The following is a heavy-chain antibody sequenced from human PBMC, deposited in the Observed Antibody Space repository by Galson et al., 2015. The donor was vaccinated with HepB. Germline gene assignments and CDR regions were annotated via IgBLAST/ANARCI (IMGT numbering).Heavy chain of an antibody. D-gene: IGHD6-6*01. CDR2: TWRDGSNE. CDR1: GFTFSDFG. CDR3: ARESSIAATALVH. V-gene: IGHV3-33*01. J-gene: IGHJ4*02. Sequence: SLRLSCAASGFTFSDFGMHWVRQAPGKGLEWLAPTWRDGSNEYYAESVKGRFTISRDNARNTLYLQMNSLKVEDTAIYYCARESSIAATALVHLGMGTLGTVAS.